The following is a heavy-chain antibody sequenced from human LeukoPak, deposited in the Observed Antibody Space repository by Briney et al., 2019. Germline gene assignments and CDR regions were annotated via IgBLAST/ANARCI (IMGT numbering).Heavy chain of an antibody. CDR3: ARASWVSSADAVR. V-gene: IGHV3-23*01. D-gene: IGHD3-16*01. J-gene: IGHJ4*02. Sequence: GGSLRLSCAASGLSFRSFAMSWVRQAPARGLEWLSSMKGTGETFYADSVRGRFTLSRDDSRNTVYLQLNNLRVEDTAVYYCARASWVSSADAVRRGQGTVVTVS. CDR2: MKGTGET. CDR1: GLSFRSFA.